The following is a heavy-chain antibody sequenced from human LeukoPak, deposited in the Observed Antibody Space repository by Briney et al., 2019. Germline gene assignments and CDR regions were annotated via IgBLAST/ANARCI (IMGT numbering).Heavy chain of an antibody. D-gene: IGHD4-11*01. Sequence: SETLSLTCTVPGGSISSSSYYWGWIRQPPGKGLEWIGSIYYSGSTYYNPSLKSRVTISVDTSKNQFSLKLSSVTAADTAVYYCARDPVYSNYVVEDYRGQGTLVTVSS. J-gene: IGHJ4*02. CDR1: GGSISSSSYY. CDR3: ARDPVYSNYVVEDY. V-gene: IGHV4-39*07. CDR2: IYYSGST.